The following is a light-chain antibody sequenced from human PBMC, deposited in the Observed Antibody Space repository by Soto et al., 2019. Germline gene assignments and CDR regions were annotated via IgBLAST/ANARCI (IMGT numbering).Light chain of an antibody. V-gene: IGKV1-8*01. CDR2: AAS. CDR1: QGISSY. J-gene: IGKJ4*01. CDR3: QQYYSYPAT. Sequence: AIRMTQSPSSLSASTGDRVTITCRASQGISSYLAWYQQKPGKAPKLLIYAASTLQSGVPSRFSGSGSGTEFTLTISCLQSEDFAPYYCQQYYSYPATFGGGTKVEIK.